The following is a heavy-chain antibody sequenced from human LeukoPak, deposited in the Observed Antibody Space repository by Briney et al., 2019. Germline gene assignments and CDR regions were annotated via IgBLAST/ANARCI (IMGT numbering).Heavy chain of an antibody. CDR2: INTNTGIP. V-gene: IGHV7-4-1*02. CDR1: GYTFSSYA. J-gene: IGHJ6*04. Sequence: GASVKVSCKASGYTFSSYAMNWVRQAPGQGLEWVGWINTNTGIPTYAQGFTGRFVFSLDTSVSTAYLQISSLKAEDTAVYYCARVLGGLNLGMDVWGKGTTVTVSS. CDR3: ARVLGGLNLGMDV. D-gene: IGHD3-16*01.